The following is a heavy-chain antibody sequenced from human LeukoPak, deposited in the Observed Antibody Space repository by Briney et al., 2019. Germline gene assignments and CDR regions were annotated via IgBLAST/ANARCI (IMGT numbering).Heavy chain of an antibody. CDR3: ARSSVKYYYYYYMDV. CDR2: IYYSGST. J-gene: IGHJ6*03. Sequence: KPSETLSHTCTVSGGSISSYYWSWIRQPPGKGLEWIGYIYYSGSTNYNPSLKSRVTISVDTSKNQFSLKLSSVTAADTAVYYCARSSVKYYYYYYMDVWGKGTTVTVSS. V-gene: IGHV4-59*01. D-gene: IGHD4-17*01. CDR1: GGSISSYY.